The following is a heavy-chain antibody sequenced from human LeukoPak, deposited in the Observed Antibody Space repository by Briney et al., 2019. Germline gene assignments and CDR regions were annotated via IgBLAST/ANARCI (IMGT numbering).Heavy chain of an antibody. V-gene: IGHV3-23*01. CDR1: GFTFSSYA. CDR2: ISGSGGST. J-gene: IGHJ4*02. D-gene: IGHD6-13*01. CDR3: AKDRLSGAAAGYYFDY. Sequence: PGRSLRLSCAASGFTFSSYAMSWVRQAPGKGLEWVSAISGSGGSTYYADSVKGRFTISRDNSKNTLYLQMNSLRAEDTAVYYCAKDRLSGAAAGYYFDYWGQGTLVTVSS.